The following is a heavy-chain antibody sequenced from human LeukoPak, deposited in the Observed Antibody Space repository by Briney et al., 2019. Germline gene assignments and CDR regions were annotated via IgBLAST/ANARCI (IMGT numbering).Heavy chain of an antibody. D-gene: IGHD4-17*01. V-gene: IGHV4-34*01. CDR2: INQSGST. CDR1: GESLSGYH. J-gene: IGHJ5*02. CDR3: ARGNSSGYGDHPNWFDP. Sequence: SETLSLTCASYGESLSGYHWTWMRQPPGKGLEWIGEINQSGSTNYNPSLKSRVTILADTSKMHFSLKLTSVTAADTAVYYCARGNSSGYGDHPNWFDPWGQGTLVTVSS.